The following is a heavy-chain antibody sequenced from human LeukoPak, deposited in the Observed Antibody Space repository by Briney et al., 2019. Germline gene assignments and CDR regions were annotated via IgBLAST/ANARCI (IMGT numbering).Heavy chain of an antibody. V-gene: IGHV4-4*02. J-gene: IGHJ5*02. CDR2: IYHSGST. CDR1: GGSISSSNW. CDR3: ARDLTNPESSSWYGWFDP. D-gene: IGHD6-13*01. Sequence: SGTLSLTCAVSGGSISSSNWWSWVRQPPGKGLEWIGEIYHSGSTNYNPSLKSRVTISVDKSKNQFSLKLSSVTAADTAVYYCARDLTNPESSSWYGWFDPWGQGTLVTVSS.